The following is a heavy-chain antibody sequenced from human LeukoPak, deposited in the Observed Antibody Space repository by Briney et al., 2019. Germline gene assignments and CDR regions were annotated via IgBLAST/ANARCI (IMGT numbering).Heavy chain of an antibody. Sequence: GASVNVSCTASGYTFTSYAMHWVRQAPGQRLEWMGWINAGNGNTKYSQKFQGRVTITRDTSASTAYMELSSLRSEDTAVYYCARVLSDFWSGYHYYYYYGMDVWGQGTTVTVSS. J-gene: IGHJ6*02. CDR3: ARVLSDFWSGYHYYYYYGMDV. CDR2: INAGNGNT. CDR1: GYTFTSYA. D-gene: IGHD3-3*01. V-gene: IGHV1-3*01.